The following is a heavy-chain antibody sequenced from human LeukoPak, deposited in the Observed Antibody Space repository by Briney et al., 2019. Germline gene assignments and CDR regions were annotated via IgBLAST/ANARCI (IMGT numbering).Heavy chain of an antibody. CDR2: IYYSGST. D-gene: IGHD2-2*01. CDR3: ARVYYANSYDYWFFDL. V-gene: IGHV4-59*01. CDR1: GGSIRSYY. Sequence: PSETLSLTCTVSGGSIRSYYWSWIRQPPGKGLEWIAYIYYSGSTNYNPSLKSRVTISIDTSKNQFSLKLSSVTAADTAVYYCARVYYANSYDYWFFDLWGRGTLVTVSS. J-gene: IGHJ2*01.